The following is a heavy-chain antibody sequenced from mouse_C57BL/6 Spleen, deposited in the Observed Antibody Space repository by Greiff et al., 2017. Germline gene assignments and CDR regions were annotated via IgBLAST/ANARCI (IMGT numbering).Heavy chain of an antibody. J-gene: IGHJ4*01. CDR3: ARHDYGYDYAMDY. CDR1: GYTFTSYW. CDR2: IHPNSGST. V-gene: IGHV1-64*01. D-gene: IGHD2-2*01. Sequence: QVQLQQPGAELVKPGASVKLSCKASGYTFTSYWMHWVKQRPGQGLEWIGMIHPNSGSTNYNEKFKSKATLTVDKSSSTAYMQLSSLTSEDSAVYYCARHDYGYDYAMDYWGQGTSVTVSS.